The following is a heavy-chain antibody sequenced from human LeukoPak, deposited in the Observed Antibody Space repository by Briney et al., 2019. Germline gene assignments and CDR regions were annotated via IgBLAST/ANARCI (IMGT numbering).Heavy chain of an antibody. D-gene: IGHD3-10*01. J-gene: IGHJ5*02. CDR2: INPNSGGT. CDR1: GYTFTGYY. Sequence: ASVKVSCKASGYTFTGYYMHWVRQAPGQGLEWMGWINPNSGGTNYAQKFQGRVTMTRDTSISTAYMELSRPRSDDTAVYYCARDLAGSGSYVWFDPWGQGTLVTVSS. CDR3: ARDLAGSGSYVWFDP. V-gene: IGHV1-2*02.